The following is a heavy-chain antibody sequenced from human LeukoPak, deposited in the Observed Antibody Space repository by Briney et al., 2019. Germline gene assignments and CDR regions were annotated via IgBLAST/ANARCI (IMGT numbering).Heavy chain of an antibody. CDR1: GGSTSSYY. V-gene: IGHV4-59*01. Sequence: PSETLSLTCTVSGGSTSSYYWSWIRQPPGKGLEWIGYIYYSGSTNYNPSLKSRVTISVDTSKNQFSLKLSSVTAADTAVYYCARDASDSYYDFWSGQGSAFDIWGQGTMVTVSS. CDR3: ARDASDSYYDFWSGQGSAFDI. D-gene: IGHD3-3*01. J-gene: IGHJ3*02. CDR2: IYYSGST.